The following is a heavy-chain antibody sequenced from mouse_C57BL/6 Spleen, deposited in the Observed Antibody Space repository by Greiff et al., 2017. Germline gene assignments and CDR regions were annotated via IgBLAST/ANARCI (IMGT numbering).Heavy chain of an antibody. CDR2: IHPNSGST. V-gene: IGHV1-64*01. CDR1: GYTFTSYW. Sequence: QVQLQQPGAELVKPGASVKLSCKASGYTFTSYWMHWVKQRPGQGLEWIGMIHPNSGSTNYNEKFKSKATLTVDKSSSTAYMQLSSLTSEDSAVYYCANYGSRGDYAMDYWSQGTSVTVSS. J-gene: IGHJ4*01. D-gene: IGHD1-1*01. CDR3: ANYGSRGDYAMDY.